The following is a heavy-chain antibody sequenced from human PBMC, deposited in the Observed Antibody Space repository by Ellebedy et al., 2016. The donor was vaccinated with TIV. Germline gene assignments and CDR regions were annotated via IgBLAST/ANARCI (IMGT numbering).Heavy chain of an antibody. Sequence: MPSETLSLTCAVYGGSFSDYYWSWIRQPPGKGLEWIGEINHSGSTNYNPSLKSRVTISVDTSKNQFSLKLSSVTAADTAVYYCARCSIWSGLDYWGQGTLVTVSS. CDR3: ARCSIWSGLDY. CDR1: GGSFSDYY. V-gene: IGHV4-34*01. CDR2: INHSGST. D-gene: IGHD3-3*01. J-gene: IGHJ4*02.